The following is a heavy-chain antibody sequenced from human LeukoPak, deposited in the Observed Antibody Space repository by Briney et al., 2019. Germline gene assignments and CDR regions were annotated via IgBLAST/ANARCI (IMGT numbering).Heavy chain of an antibody. CDR1: GFTFSNYA. D-gene: IGHD4-23*01. J-gene: IGHJ4*02. CDR3: ARSDYGGNPYSLLDY. CDR2: ISYDGSQK. V-gene: IGHV3-30*04. Sequence: GGSLRLSCAASGFTFSNYAMHWVRQAPGKGLEWVAVISYDGSQKYHADSVKGRFTISRDNSKNTLYLQMNSLRAEDTALYYCARSDYGGNPYSLLDYWGQGTLVTVSS.